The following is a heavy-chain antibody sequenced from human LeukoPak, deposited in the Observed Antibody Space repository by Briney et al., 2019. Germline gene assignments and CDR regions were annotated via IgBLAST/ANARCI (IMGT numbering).Heavy chain of an antibody. CDR3: AKKPDYDYGDYFYSRFDY. CDR2: ISGSGGST. D-gene: IGHD4-17*01. CDR1: GFTFSSYA. V-gene: IGHV3-23*01. Sequence: TGGSLRLSCAASGFTFSSYAMSWVRQAPGKGLEWVSAISGSGGSTYYADSVKGRLTISRDNSKNTLYLQMNSLRAEDTAVYYCAKKPDYDYGDYFYSRFDYWGQGTLVTVSS. J-gene: IGHJ4*02.